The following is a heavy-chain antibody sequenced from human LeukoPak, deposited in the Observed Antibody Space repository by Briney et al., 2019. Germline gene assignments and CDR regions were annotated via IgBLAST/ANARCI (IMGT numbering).Heavy chain of an antibody. CDR3: ARGQDYDSSGPYYFDY. CDR2: INHSGST. V-gene: IGHV4-34*01. Sequence: SETLSLTCAVYGGSFSGYYWSWIRQPPGKGLEWIGEINHSGSTNYNPSLKSRVTISVDTSKNQFSLKLSSVTAADTAVYYCARGQDYDSSGPYYFDYWGQGTLVTVSS. J-gene: IGHJ4*02. D-gene: IGHD3-22*01. CDR1: GGSFSGYY.